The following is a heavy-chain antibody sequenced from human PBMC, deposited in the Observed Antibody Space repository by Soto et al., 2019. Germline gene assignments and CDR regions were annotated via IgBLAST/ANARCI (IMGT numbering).Heavy chain of an antibody. V-gene: IGHV3-30-3*01. CDR3: ARDKTLDPHYYYGMDV. CDR2: ISYDGSNK. CDR1: GFTFSSYA. Sequence: GESLKISCAASGFTFSSYAMHWVRQAPGKGLEWVAVISYDGSNKYYADSVKGRFTISRDNSKNTLYLQMNSLRAEDTAVYYCARDKTLDPHYYYGMDVWGQGTTVTVSS. J-gene: IGHJ6*02. D-gene: IGHD3-16*01.